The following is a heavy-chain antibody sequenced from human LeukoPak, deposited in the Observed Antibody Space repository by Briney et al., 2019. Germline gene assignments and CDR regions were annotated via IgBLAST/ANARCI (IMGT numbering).Heavy chain of an antibody. CDR3: ARYSSSWYR. CDR2: IYYSGST. Sequence: SETLSLTCTVSGGSISSSSYYWGWIRQPPGKGLEWIGSIYYSGSTYYNPSLKSRITISVDTSKNQSSLKLSSVTAADTAVYYCARYSSSWYRWGQGTLVTVSS. J-gene: IGHJ4*02. CDR1: GGSISSSSYY. D-gene: IGHD6-13*01. V-gene: IGHV4-39*01.